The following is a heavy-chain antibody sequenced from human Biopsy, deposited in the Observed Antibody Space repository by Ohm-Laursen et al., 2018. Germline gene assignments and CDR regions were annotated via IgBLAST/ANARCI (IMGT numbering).Heavy chain of an antibody. CDR3: ARDISPSTFPENTRDI. V-gene: IGHV3-9*01. D-gene: IGHD2/OR15-2a*01. CDR1: GFKFDDYA. Sequence: SLRLSCAAAGFKFDDYAMHWVRQTPGKGLEWVSGMSRNNGFIGYADSVRGRFTISRDNGQNSLYLQMNNLITKDTAVYYCARDISPSTFPENTRDIWGQGTMVTVSS. J-gene: IGHJ3*02. CDR2: MSRNNGFI.